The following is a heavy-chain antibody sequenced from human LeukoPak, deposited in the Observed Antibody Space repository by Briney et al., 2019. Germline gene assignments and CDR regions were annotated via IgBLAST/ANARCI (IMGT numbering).Heavy chain of an antibody. J-gene: IGHJ6*02. Sequence: SETLSLTCAVYGGSFSGYYWSWIRQPPGKGLEWIGEINHSGSTNYNPSLKGRVTTSVDTSKNQFSLKLSSVTAADTAVYYCARRAVFYYYYYYGMDVWGQGTTVTVSS. CDR3: ARRAVFYYYYYYGMDV. V-gene: IGHV4-34*01. D-gene: IGHD6-19*01. CDR2: INHSGST. CDR1: GGSFSGYY.